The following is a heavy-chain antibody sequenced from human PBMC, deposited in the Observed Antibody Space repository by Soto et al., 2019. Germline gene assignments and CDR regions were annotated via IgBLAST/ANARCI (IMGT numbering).Heavy chain of an antibody. CDR3: ARGYDFWSGYPPYYYYGMDV. CDR1: GSTFTSHA. V-gene: IGHV1-8*02. Sequence: GASVKVSCKASGSTFTSHAMHLLLQAPVQVLELMGCMNTNSGNTGYAQKFQGRVTMTRNTSISTAYMELSSLRSEDTAVYYCARGYDFWSGYPPYYYYGMDVWGQGTTVTVSS. D-gene: IGHD3-3*01. CDR2: MNTNSGNT. J-gene: IGHJ6*02.